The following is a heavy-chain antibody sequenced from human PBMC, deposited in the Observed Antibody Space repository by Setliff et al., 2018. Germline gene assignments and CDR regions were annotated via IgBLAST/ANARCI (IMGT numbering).Heavy chain of an antibody. D-gene: IGHD5-12*01. V-gene: IGHV4-30-4*08. Sequence: SETLSLTCTVSGGSISSGDYYWSWIRQPPGKGLEWIGYIYSSGSTYYNPSLKSRVSISVDTSKNQFSLKLSSVTAADTAVYYCARGRDGYNDFDYWGQGTLVTVSS. CDR3: ARGRDGYNDFDY. CDR2: IYSSGST. CDR1: GGSISSGDYY. J-gene: IGHJ4*02.